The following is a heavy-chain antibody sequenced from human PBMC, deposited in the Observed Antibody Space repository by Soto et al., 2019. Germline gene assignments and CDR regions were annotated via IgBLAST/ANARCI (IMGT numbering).Heavy chain of an antibody. CDR3: AREEFPTTAVAGTAGGTFYYYYGMDV. V-gene: IGHV1-8*01. CDR1: GYTFTSYD. D-gene: IGHD6-19*01. CDR2: MNPNSGNT. J-gene: IGHJ6*02. Sequence: ASVKVSFKASGYTFTSYDINWVRQATGQGLEWMGWMNPNSGNTGYAQKFQGRVTMTRNTSISTAYMELSSLRSEDTAVYYCAREEFPTTAVAGTAGGTFYYYYGMDVWGQGTTVTVSS.